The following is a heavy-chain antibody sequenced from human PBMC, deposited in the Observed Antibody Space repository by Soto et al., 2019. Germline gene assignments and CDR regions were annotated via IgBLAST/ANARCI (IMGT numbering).Heavy chain of an antibody. V-gene: IGHV1-18*01. D-gene: IGHD2-2*01. J-gene: IGHJ6*02. CDR1: GYTFTSYG. Sequence: ASVKVSCKASGYTFTSYGISWVRQAPGQGLEWMGWISAYNGNTNYAQKLQGRVTMTTDTSTSTAYMELRSLRSDDTAVYYCARGLAGCSSTSCQSMDVWGQGTTVTVSS. CDR2: ISAYNGNT. CDR3: ARGLAGCSSTSCQSMDV.